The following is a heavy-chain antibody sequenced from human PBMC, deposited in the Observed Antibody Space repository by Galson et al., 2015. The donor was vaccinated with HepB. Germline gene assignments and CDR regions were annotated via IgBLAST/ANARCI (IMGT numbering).Heavy chain of an antibody. CDR3: TNTSGQYNWFDP. CDR2: ILPIFSTT. J-gene: IGHJ5*02. Sequence: SVKVSCKAYGGTFSSYTIAWARQAPGQGPEWMGGILPIFSTTDYAPNFQGRVTITADDYTNTVYMELSSLRSDDTAVYYCTNTSGQYNWFDPWGQGTLVTVSS. D-gene: IGHD2-2*01. CDR1: GGTFSSYT. V-gene: IGHV1-69*13.